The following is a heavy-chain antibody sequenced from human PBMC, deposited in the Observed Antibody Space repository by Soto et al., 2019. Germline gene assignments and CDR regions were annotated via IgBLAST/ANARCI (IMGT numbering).Heavy chain of an antibody. V-gene: IGHV1-69*01. CDR3: ARLIGEGYSGTYALDY. CDR1: GGTFNNYA. D-gene: IGHD1-26*01. Sequence: QVQLVQSGAEVKKPGSSVKVSCKASGGTFNNYAISWVRQAPGQGLEWMGGIIPLFGTANYAQKFEGRVTITAHESTDTAYMELSSLKSEDTAVYYCARLIGEGYSGTYALDYWGQGTLVIVSS. CDR2: IIPLFGTA. J-gene: IGHJ4*02.